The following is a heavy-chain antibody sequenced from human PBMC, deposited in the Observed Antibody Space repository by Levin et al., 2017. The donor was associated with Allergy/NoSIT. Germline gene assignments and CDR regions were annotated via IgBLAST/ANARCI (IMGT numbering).Heavy chain of an antibody. CDR3: AALRRGYSGYDYSRFDY. CDR2: ISASGDTT. Sequence: LSLTCAASGFTFSTYAMSWVRQAPGKGLEWVSAISASGDTTYYADSVKGRFTISRDNSKNTLYLQMNSLRAEDTAVYYCAALRRGYSGYDYSRFDYWGQGILVTVSS. J-gene: IGHJ4*02. CDR1: GFTFSTYA. V-gene: IGHV3-23*01. D-gene: IGHD5-12*01.